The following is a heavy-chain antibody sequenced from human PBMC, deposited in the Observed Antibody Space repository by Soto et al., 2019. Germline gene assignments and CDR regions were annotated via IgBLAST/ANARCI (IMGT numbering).Heavy chain of an antibody. CDR2: INAGNGNT. D-gene: IGHD2-2*01. CDR3: ARGHLAVVPVASWFYYMDV. J-gene: IGHJ6*03. Sequence: APVKVSCTASGYTFTNYAVHWVRHAPGQRLEWMGWINAGNGNTRFSQDFQGRLSLTRDISARTVYMELSSLRSEDTAVYFCARGHLAVVPVASWFYYMDVWGKGTTVTVSS. V-gene: IGHV1-3*01. CDR1: GYTFTNYA.